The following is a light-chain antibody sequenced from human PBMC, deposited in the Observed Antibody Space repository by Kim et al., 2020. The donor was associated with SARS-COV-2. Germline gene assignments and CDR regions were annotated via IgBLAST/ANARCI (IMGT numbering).Light chain of an antibody. J-gene: IGKJ1*01. CDR1: QSISSY. CDR3: QQSYSTLGT. V-gene: IGKV1-39*01. CDR2: AAS. Sequence: SSVGDRVTITCRASQSISSYLNWYQQKPGKAPKLLIYAASSLQSGVPSRFSGSGSGTDFTLTISSLQPEDFATYYCQQSYSTLGTFGQGTKVDIK.